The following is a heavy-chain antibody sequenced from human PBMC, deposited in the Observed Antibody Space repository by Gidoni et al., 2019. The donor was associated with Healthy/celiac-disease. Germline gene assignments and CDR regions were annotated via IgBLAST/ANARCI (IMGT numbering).Heavy chain of an antibody. CDR2: ISSSGSTI. V-gene: IGHV3-11*01. CDR3: ARDQGQYDSSGYYYVEHAFDI. Sequence: QVQLVESGGGLVKPGGSLRLSCAASGFTFRDYYMSWSRQAPGKGLGWVSYISSSGSTIYYADSVKGRFTISRDNAKNSLYLQMNSLRAEDTAVYYCARDQGQYDSSGYYYVEHAFDIWGQGTMVTVSS. J-gene: IGHJ3*02. CDR1: GFTFRDYY. D-gene: IGHD3-22*01.